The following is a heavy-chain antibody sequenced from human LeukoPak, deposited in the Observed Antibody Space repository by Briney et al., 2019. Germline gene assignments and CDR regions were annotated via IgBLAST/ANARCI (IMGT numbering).Heavy chain of an antibody. CDR1: GGSTSSYY. CDR3: ASGITNDAFDI. Sequence: SETLSLTCTVSGGSTSSYYWSWIRQPPGKGLEWIGYIYYSGSTNYNPSLKSRVTISVDTSKNQFSLKLSSVTAADTAVYYCASGITNDAFDIWGQGTMVTVSS. J-gene: IGHJ3*02. CDR2: IYYSGST. D-gene: IGHD1-14*01. V-gene: IGHV4-59*01.